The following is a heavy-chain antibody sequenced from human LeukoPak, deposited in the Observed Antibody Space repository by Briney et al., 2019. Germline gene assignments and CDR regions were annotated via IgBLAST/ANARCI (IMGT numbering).Heavy chain of an antibody. CDR2: IYHSGST. Sequence: SETLSLTCTVSGGSISSGGYYWSWIRQPPGKGLEWIGYIYHSGSTYYNPSLKSRVTISVDRSKNQFSLKLSSVTAADTAVYYCARDPYGSGTTGEDYWGQGTLVTVSS. CDR3: ARDPYGSGTTGEDY. V-gene: IGHV4-30-2*01. J-gene: IGHJ4*02. CDR1: GGSISSGGYY. D-gene: IGHD3-10*01.